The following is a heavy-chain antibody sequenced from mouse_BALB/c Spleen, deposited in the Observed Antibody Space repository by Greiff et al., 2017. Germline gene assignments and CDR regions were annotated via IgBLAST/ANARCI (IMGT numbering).Heavy chain of an antibody. CDR2: INPSSGYT. J-gene: IGHJ2*01. Sequence: VKLVESGAELARPGASVKMSCKASGYTFTSYTMHWVKQRPGQGLEWIGYINPSSGYTNYNQKFKDKATLTADKSSSTAYMQLSSLTSEDSAVYYCARDYYRYDVDGSFDYWGQGTTLTVSS. V-gene: IGHV1-4*01. CDR3: ARDYYRYDVDGSFDY. D-gene: IGHD2-14*01. CDR1: GYTFTSYT.